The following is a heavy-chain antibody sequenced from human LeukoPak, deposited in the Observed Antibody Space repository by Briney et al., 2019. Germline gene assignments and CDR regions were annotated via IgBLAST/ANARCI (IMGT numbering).Heavy chain of an antibody. CDR1: GYSINNYW. Sequence: GESLKISCQGSGYSINNYWIGWVRQMPGKGLEWMGIIYPADSDIRYSPSFQGQVTISADKSISTAYLQCSSLKASDTAMYYCARQEYCSGGSCYTWFDPWGQGTLVIVSS. D-gene: IGHD2-15*01. J-gene: IGHJ5*02. CDR3: ARQEYCSGGSCYTWFDP. V-gene: IGHV5-51*01. CDR2: IYPADSDI.